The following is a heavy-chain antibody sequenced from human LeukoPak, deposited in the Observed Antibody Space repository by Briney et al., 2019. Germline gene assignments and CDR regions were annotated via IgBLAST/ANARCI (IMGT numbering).Heavy chain of an antibody. Sequence: GGSLRLSCAASGFTFSSYSMNWVRQAPGKGLEWVSYISSSSSTIYYADSVKGRFTISRDNAKNSLYLQMNSLRAEDTAVYYCAKEPKLWFGELGIDYWGQGTLVTVSS. CDR1: GFTFSSYS. D-gene: IGHD3-10*01. V-gene: IGHV3-48*01. J-gene: IGHJ4*02. CDR3: AKEPKLWFGELGIDY. CDR2: ISSSSSTI.